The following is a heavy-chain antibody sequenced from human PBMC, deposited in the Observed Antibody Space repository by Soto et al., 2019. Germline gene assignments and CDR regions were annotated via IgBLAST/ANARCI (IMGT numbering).Heavy chain of an antibody. D-gene: IGHD3-22*01. J-gene: IGHJ4*02. Sequence: PGGSLRLSCAASGFTFTSYAMHWVRQAPGKGLEWVAVISYDGSNKLYAGSVKGRFTISRDNARNTLHLQMNILRAEDTAMYYCAKDLYYYHSSLDDYWGQGTLVTVSS. CDR2: ISYDGSNK. CDR1: GFTFTSYA. CDR3: AKDLYYYHSSLDDY. V-gene: IGHV3-30*18.